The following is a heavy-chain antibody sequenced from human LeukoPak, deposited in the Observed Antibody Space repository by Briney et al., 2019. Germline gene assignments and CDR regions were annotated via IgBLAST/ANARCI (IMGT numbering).Heavy chain of an antibody. V-gene: IGHV3-30-3*01. Sequence: GRSLRLSCAASGFTFSSYAMHWVRQAPGKGLEWVAVISYDGSNKYYADSVKGRFTISRDNPKNTLYLQMNSLRAEDTAVYYCARIHPPKYYYDSSGSDHLDYWGQGTLVTVSS. CDR2: ISYDGSNK. CDR1: GFTFSSYA. CDR3: ARIHPPKYYYDSSGSDHLDY. J-gene: IGHJ4*02. D-gene: IGHD3-22*01.